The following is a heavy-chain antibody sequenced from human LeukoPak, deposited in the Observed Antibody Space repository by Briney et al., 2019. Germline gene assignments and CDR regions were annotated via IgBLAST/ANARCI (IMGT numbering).Heavy chain of an antibody. CDR2: IYYSGST. J-gene: IGHJ2*01. CDR1: GGSISGYY. Sequence: PSETLSLTCTVSGGSISGYYWSWIRQPPGKGLEWIGYIYYSGSTNYNPSLKSRVTISVDTSKNQFSLKLSSVTAADTAVYYCAGSPPIWDFWSGEYWYFDLWGRGTLVTVSS. D-gene: IGHD3-3*01. CDR3: AGSPPIWDFWSGEYWYFDL. V-gene: IGHV4-59*01.